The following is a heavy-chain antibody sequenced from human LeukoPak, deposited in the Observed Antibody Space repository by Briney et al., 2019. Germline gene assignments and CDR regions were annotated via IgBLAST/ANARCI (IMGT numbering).Heavy chain of an antibody. CDR1: GFTFSSYG. J-gene: IGHJ4*02. Sequence: PGGTLRLSCAASGFTFSSYGMSWVRQAPGKGLEWVSAISGSGGSTYYADSVKGRFTISRDNSKNTLYLQMNSLRAEDTAVYYCAERSSGYYSYYFDYWGQGTLVTVSS. CDR3: AERSSGYYSYYFDY. D-gene: IGHD3-22*01. CDR2: ISGSGGST. V-gene: IGHV3-23*01.